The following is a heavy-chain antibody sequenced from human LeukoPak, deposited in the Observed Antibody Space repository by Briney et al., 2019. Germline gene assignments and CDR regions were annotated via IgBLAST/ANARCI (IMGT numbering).Heavy chain of an antibody. D-gene: IGHD2-2*01. CDR3: VRGVGSSTSCYVRAFDI. J-gene: IGHJ3*02. CDR1: GSTFSNSW. Sequence: PGGSLRLSCAASGSTFSNSWMHWVCQAPEKGLEWVADIKCDGSEKCYVDSVKGRLTISRDNAKNSLYLQVNSLRAEDMTVYYCVRGVGSSTSCYVRAFDIWGQGTMVTVSS. V-gene: IGHV3-52*01. CDR2: IKCDGSEK.